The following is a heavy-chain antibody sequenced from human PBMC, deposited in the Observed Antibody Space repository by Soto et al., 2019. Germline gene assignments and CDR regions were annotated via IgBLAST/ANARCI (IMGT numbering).Heavy chain of an antibody. V-gene: IGHV1-46*01. D-gene: IGHD4-17*01. J-gene: IGHJ3*01. CDR1: GYMFTNYY. CDR3: ARVRLRTDYGDYVTHVTLDAFYV. CDR2: INRSGVRT. Sequence: QVQLVQSGAAVKKPGASVKVSCKASGYMFTNYYLHWVRQAPGQGLEWMGMINRSGVRTTYAHKFQGRLTMTSDSSTSSVYMDLRRLRSDDTAVYYCARVRLRTDYGDYVTHVTLDAFYVWGRGTMVTVSS.